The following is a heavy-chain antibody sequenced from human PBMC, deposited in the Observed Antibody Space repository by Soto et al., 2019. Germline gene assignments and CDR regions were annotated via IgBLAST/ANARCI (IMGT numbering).Heavy chain of an antibody. Sequence: SETLSLTCTVSGASISSAHWSWIRQSPGEGLEWIGYIYYSGITNYNPSLQSRVTMSLDTSKAQVSLELRSVTAADTAVYYCTRGGGRFASWGQGTLVTVSS. CDR1: GASISSAH. J-gene: IGHJ4*02. V-gene: IGHV4-59*01. CDR2: IYYSGIT. CDR3: TRGGGRFAS.